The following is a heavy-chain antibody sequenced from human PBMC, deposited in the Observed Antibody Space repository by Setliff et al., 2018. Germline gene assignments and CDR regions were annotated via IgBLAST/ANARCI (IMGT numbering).Heavy chain of an antibody. CDR1: GFTFSNYS. CDR2: ISTSSTII. CDR3: TREHTPWVGASHHDC. V-gene: IGHV3-48*01. D-gene: IGHD1-26*01. Sequence: PGGSLRLSCVTSGFTFSNYSMTWVRRAPGKGLEWISYISTSSTIIYYADSVKGRFTISRDNANHSLHLQMNSLRAEDTAVYYCTREHTPWVGASHHDCWGQGTQVTVSS. J-gene: IGHJ4*02.